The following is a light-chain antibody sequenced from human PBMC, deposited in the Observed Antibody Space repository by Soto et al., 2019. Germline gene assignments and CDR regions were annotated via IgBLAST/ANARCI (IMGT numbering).Light chain of an antibody. Sequence: DFQMTQSPSSLSATVGARVPITCRASQDISNYLAWHQQKPGKVPKLLIYAASTLQPVVPSRFSGSGSATDFTLTISSLQPEDAATHYCQNYNGAPPETFGHGTTVPIK. CDR3: QNYNGAPPET. V-gene: IGKV1-27*01. CDR2: AAS. J-gene: IGKJ3*01. CDR1: QDISNY.